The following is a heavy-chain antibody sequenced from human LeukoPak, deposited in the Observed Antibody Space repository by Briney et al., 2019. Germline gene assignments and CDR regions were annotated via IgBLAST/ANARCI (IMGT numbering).Heavy chain of an antibody. J-gene: IGHJ4*02. Sequence: SETLSLTRTVSGGSISSSSYYWGWIRQPPGKGLEWIGSIYYSGSTYYNPSLKSRVTISVDTSKNQFSLKLSSVTAADTAVYYCARSPIQLWSSYYFDYWGQGTLVTVSS. D-gene: IGHD5-18*01. CDR1: GGSISSSSYY. CDR3: ARSPIQLWSSYYFDY. V-gene: IGHV4-39*07. CDR2: IYYSGST.